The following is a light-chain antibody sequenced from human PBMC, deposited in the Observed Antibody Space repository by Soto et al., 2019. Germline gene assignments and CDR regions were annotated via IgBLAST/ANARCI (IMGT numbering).Light chain of an antibody. Sequence: IQLTQSPSSLSASVGDRVTITCRASQGIRSALGWYQQKPGKAPKLLIYAASSLQSGVPSRFSGSGSGTDFTLTISSLQSEDFATYFCLQHKSYPWTFGQGTKVDIK. CDR1: QGIRSA. CDR3: LQHKSYPWT. V-gene: IGKV1-17*01. J-gene: IGKJ1*01. CDR2: AAS.